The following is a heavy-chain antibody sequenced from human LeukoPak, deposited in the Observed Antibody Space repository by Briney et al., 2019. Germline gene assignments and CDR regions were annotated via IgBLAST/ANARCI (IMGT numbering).Heavy chain of an antibody. CDR3: AKAGRPKRGCSSTSCLNYLDY. Sequence: GGSLRLSCAASGYTFSSYGMHWVRQAPAKGLEWVAFIRYDGSNKYYADSVKGRFTISRDNSKNTLYLQMNSLRAEDTAVYYCAKAGRPKRGCSSTSCLNYLDYWGQGTLVTVSS. CDR1: GYTFSSYG. V-gene: IGHV3-30*02. J-gene: IGHJ4*02. CDR2: IRYDGSNK. D-gene: IGHD2-2*01.